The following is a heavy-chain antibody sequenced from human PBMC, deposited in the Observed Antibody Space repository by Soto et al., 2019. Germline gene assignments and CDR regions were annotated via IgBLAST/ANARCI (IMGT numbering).Heavy chain of an antibody. J-gene: IGHJ4*02. CDR1: VGSISSYY. CDR3: ASDAYTTGPFDH. D-gene: IGHD1-26*01. CDR2: IYYSGST. V-gene: IGHV4-59*12. Sequence: SETLCLTCTVSVGSISSYYWSWIRQPPGKGLEWIGYIYYSGSTNYNPSLKSRVTISVDTSKNQFSLKLSSVTAADTAVYYCASDAYTTGPFDHWGQATLVTVPS.